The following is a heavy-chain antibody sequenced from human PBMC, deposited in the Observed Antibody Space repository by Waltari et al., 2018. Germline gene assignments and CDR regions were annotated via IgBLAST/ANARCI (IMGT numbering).Heavy chain of an antibody. CDR1: GYTFTSYY. D-gene: IGHD3-10*01. CDR3: ARAEPPYYYGSGSYFPLDY. Sequence: QVQLVQSGAEVKKPGASVKVSCKASGYTFTSYYMHWVRQAPGQGLEWMGIINPSGGSTSYAQKFQGRVTMTRDTSTSTVYMELSSLRSEDTAVYYCARAEPPYYYGSGSYFPLDYWGQGTLVTVSS. V-gene: IGHV1-46*01. J-gene: IGHJ4*02. CDR2: INPSGGST.